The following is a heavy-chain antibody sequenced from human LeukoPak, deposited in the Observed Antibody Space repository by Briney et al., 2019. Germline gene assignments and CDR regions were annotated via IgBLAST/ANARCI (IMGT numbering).Heavy chain of an antibody. J-gene: IGHJ3*02. Sequence: SQTLSLTCTVSGYSASSGDYYWGWLRQPPGKGLEWIGYIYYSGSTYYNPSLKSRVTISVDTSKNQFSLKLSSVTAADTAVYYCARSQYYGDFEGAFDIWGQGTMVTVSS. CDR1: GYSASSGDYY. CDR3: ARSQYYGDFEGAFDI. CDR2: IYYSGST. V-gene: IGHV4-30-4*01. D-gene: IGHD4-17*01.